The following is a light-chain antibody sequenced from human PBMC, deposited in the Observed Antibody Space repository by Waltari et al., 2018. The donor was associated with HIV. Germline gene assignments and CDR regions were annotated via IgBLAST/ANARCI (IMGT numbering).Light chain of an antibody. Sequence: QSVLTQPPSVSATPGQRVTISCSGRTSNIGYNLVSWYQHNPGTATKLLIYDATERPSGIPDRFSGSRSGTSATLGITGLQTGDEADYYCATWDSSLNALLFGGGTKLTAL. V-gene: IGLV1-51*01. CDR2: DAT. CDR3: ATWDSSLNALL. J-gene: IGLJ2*01. CDR1: TSNIGYNL.